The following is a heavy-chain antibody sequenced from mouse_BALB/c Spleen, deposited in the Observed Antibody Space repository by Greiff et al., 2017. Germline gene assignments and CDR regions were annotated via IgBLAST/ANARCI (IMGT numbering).Heavy chain of an antibody. J-gene: IGHJ3*01. D-gene: IGHD4-1*01. Sequence: VQLQQSGAELVRPGALVKLSCKASGFNIKDYYMHWVKQRPEQGLEWIGRIDPANGNTKYDPKFQGKATITADTSSNTAYLQLSSLTSEDTAVYYCAELGRQFAYWGQGTLVTVSA. V-gene: IGHV14-1*02. CDR3: AELGRQFAY. CDR1: GFNIKDYY. CDR2: IDPANGNT.